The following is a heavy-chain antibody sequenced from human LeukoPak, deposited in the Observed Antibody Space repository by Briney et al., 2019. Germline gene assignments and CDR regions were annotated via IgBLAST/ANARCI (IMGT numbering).Heavy chain of an antibody. J-gene: IGHJ4*02. D-gene: IGHD3-16*02. CDR2: IYYSGST. Sequence: PSETLSLTCTVSGGSISSYYWSWIRQPPGKGLEWIGYIYYSGSTNYNPSLKSRVTISVDTSKNQFSLKLSSVTAADTAVYYCARVGGVIAPLDYWGQGTLVTVSS. CDR1: GGSISSYY. CDR3: ARVGGVIAPLDY. V-gene: IGHV4-59*01.